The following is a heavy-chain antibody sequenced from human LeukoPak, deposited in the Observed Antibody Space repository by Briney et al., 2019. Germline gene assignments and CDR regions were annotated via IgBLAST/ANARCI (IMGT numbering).Heavy chain of an antibody. CDR2: ISAYNGNT. J-gene: IGHJ6*04. CDR1: GYTFTSYG. V-gene: IGHV1-18*01. CDR3: ATFRGDGSPVGVDV. Sequence: ASVKVSCKASGYTFTSYGISWVRQAPGQGLEWMGWISAYNGNTNYAQKLQGRVTMTTDTSTITAYMELRSLRSDDTAVYYCATFRGDGSPVGVDVWGKGTPVTVSS. D-gene: IGHD3-10*01.